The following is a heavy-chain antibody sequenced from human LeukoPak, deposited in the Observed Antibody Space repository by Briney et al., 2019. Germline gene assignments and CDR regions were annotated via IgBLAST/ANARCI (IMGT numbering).Heavy chain of an antibody. CDR2: INPTTGDT. CDR3: ARDQGSLSRSWYTGY. D-gene: IGHD6-13*01. CDR1: GYTFTGYH. V-gene: IGHV1-2*06. J-gene: IGHJ4*02. Sequence: ASVKVSCKASGYTFTGYHIHWVRQAPGQGLEWMGRINPTTGDTNFAQKFQGRVTMTRDTSIITAYMEVSSLRPDDTAMYFCARDQGSLSRSWYTGYWGQGTQVTVSS.